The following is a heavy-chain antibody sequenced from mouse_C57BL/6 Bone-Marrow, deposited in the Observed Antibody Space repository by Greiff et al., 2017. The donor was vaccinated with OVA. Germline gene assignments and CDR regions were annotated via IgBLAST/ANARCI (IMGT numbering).Heavy chain of an antibody. D-gene: IGHD1-1*01. V-gene: IGHV1-61*01. Sequence: VQLQQPGAELVRPGSSVKLSCKASGYTFTSYWMDWVKQRPGQGLEWIGNIYPSDSETHYNQKFKDKATLTVDKSSSTAYMQLSSLTSEDSAVYYCARVVDRMGDYWGQGTTLTVSS. J-gene: IGHJ2*01. CDR1: GYTFTSYW. CDR3: ARVVDRMGDY. CDR2: IYPSDSET.